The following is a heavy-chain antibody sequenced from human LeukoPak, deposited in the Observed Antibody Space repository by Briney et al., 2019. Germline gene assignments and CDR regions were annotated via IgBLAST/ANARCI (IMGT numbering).Heavy chain of an antibody. D-gene: IGHD5-12*01. V-gene: IGHV4-34*01. CDR2: INHSGST. J-gene: IGHJ4*02. CDR3: ARGGVATPAPRTYYFDY. CDR1: GGSFSGYY. Sequence: TSETLSLTCAVYGGSFSGYYWSWIRQPPGKGLEWIGEINHSGSTNYNPSLKSRVTISVDTSKNQFSLKLSSVTAADTAVYYCARGGVATPAPRTYYFDYWGQGTLVTVSS.